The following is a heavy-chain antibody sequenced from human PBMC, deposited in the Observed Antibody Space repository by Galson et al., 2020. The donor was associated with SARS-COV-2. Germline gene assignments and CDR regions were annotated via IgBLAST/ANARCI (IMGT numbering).Heavy chain of an antibody. V-gene: IGHV3-23*01. CDR1: GFTFSSYA. Sequence: GGPLRLSCSASGFTFSSYAMSCVRQAPGKGLEWLSAISRTRGSTYYAQSVKGRFIISRYNSKSTLYLQMNSLRAEDTAVYCCAKDVGSSSWVDYFDYWGQGTLVTVSS. D-gene: IGHD6-13*01. CDR3: AKDVGSSSWVDYFDY. J-gene: IGHJ4*02. CDR2: ISRTRGST.